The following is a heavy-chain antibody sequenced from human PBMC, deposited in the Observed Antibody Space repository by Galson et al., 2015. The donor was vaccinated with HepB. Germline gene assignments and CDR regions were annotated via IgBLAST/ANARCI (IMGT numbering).Heavy chain of an antibody. CDR2: INNSGSA. J-gene: IGHJ5*02. V-gene: IGHV4-34*01. CDR3: ARALRDDFWSEIRWFDP. Sequence: TLSLTCSVYGGSFSGDYWSWIRQPPGKGLEWIGEINNSGSANYNPSLKSRLTISVDTSKNHFSLKLSSVTAADTAVYYCARALRDDFWSEIRWFDPWGQGALVTVSS. CDR1: GGSFSGDY. D-gene: IGHD3-3*01.